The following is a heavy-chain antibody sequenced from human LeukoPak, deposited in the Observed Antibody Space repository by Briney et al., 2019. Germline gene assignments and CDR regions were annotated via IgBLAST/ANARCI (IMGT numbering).Heavy chain of an antibody. D-gene: IGHD3-22*01. J-gene: IGHJ3*02. CDR1: GGSISSGGYY. CDR3: AREGDSSHAFDI. Sequence: SETLSLTCTVSGGSISSGGYYWSWIRQHPGKGLEWIGYIYYSGSTYYNPSLKSRVTISVDTSKNQFSLKLSSVTAADTAVYYCAREGDSSHAFDIWGQGTMVTVSS. CDR2: IYYSGST. V-gene: IGHV4-31*03.